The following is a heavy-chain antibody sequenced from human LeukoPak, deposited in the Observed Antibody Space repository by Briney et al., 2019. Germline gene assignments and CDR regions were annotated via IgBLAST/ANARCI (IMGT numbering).Heavy chain of an antibody. Sequence: SVKVSCKASGGTFSSYAISWVRQAPGQGLEWMGGIIPIFGTANYAQKFQGRVTITTDESTSTAYMGLSSLRSEDTAVYYCARGARWLRVISGGWLDPWGQGTLVTVSS. V-gene: IGHV1-69*05. D-gene: IGHD5-12*01. J-gene: IGHJ5*02. CDR3: ARGARWLRVISGGWLDP. CDR2: IIPIFGTA. CDR1: GGTFSSYA.